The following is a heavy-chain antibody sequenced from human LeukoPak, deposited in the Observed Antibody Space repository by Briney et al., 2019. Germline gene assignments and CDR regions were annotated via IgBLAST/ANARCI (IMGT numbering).Heavy chain of an antibody. J-gene: IGHJ4*02. CDR2: IYPSDSDT. D-gene: IGHD3-22*01. CDR3: ARQDYYDSSGLGY. CDR1: GYSFTTYW. Sequence: GESLKISCKGSGYSFTTYWIGWVRQMPGKGLEWMGIIYPSDSDTRYSPSFQGQVTFSADKSISTAYLQWSSLKASDTAMYYCARQDYYDSSGLGYWGQGTLVTVSS. V-gene: IGHV5-51*01.